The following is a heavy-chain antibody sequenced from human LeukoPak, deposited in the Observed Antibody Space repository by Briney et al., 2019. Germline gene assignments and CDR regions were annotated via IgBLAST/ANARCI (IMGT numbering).Heavy chain of an antibody. Sequence: GGSLRLSCVASGFTFSDSWMSWVRHVSGKGLEWVAQTDGGGSREKYVDSVKGRFTISRDNAENSLYLQMNSLRDGDTALYYCVAGATSFDPWGQGTLVTVSS. D-gene: IGHD3-10*01. J-gene: IGHJ5*02. CDR1: GFTFSDSW. CDR2: TDGGGSRE. V-gene: IGHV3-7*01. CDR3: VAGATSFDP.